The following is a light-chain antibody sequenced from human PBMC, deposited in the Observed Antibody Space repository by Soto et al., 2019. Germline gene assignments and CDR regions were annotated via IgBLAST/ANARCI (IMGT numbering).Light chain of an antibody. CDR3: QEYGSSPRYT. J-gene: IGKJ2*01. Sequence: EVVLTQSPGTLSLSPGERATLSCRASQSVSNNYFAWYQQKPGQAPRLLIFGSSDRAPGIPDRFSGSGSGTDVTITSSRVEPEDFAVYYCQEYGSSPRYTVGQGTKLEIK. CDR1: QSVSNNY. CDR2: GSS. V-gene: IGKV3-20*01.